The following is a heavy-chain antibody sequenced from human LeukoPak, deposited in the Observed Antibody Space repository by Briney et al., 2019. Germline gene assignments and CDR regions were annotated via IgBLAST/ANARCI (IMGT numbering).Heavy chain of an antibody. D-gene: IGHD4-23*01. CDR2: INHSGST. V-gene: IGHV4-34*01. CDR3: ARGSTTGVSY. CDR1: GGSFSGYY. Sequence: SETLSLTCAVYGGSFSGYYWSWIRQPPGKGLEWIGEINHSGSTNYNPSLKSRVTTSVDTSKNQFSLKLSSVTAADTAVYYCARGSTTGVSYWGQGTLVTVSS. J-gene: IGHJ4*02.